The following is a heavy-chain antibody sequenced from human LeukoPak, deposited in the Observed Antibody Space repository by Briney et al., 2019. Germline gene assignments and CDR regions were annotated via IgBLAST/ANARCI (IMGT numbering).Heavy chain of an antibody. J-gene: IGHJ3*02. CDR1: GYSISRGYY. V-gene: IGHV4-38-2*02. CDR3: AREKVLMVRGALLDAFDI. CDR2: IYHTGST. D-gene: IGHD3-10*01. Sequence: SETLSLTCGVSGYSISRGYYWAWIRQPPGKGLEWIGTIYHTGSTYYTPSLGSRVTISVDTSKNEFSLNLNSVTAADTAVYYCAREKVLMVRGALLDAFDIWGQGTMVTVSS.